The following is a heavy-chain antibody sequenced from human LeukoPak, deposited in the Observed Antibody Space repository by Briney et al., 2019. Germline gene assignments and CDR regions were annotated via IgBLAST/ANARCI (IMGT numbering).Heavy chain of an antibody. Sequence: PSETLSLTCSVSGVSMTNDRWTWIRQAPGKGLEWIGYMSDSGQTNYNPSLRSRATVSVDTSKSQCSLRLTSVTSADTAVYYCARITGYFDSGGSYYWGFFDCWGQGSLVTVSS. J-gene: IGHJ4*02. CDR3: ARITGYFDSGGSYYWGFFDC. V-gene: IGHV4-59*01. CDR2: MSDSGQT. CDR1: GVSMTNDR. D-gene: IGHD3-22*01.